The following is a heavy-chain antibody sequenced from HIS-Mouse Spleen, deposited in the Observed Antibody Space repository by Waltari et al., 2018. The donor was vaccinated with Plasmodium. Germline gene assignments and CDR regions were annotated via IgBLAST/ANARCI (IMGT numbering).Heavy chain of an antibody. D-gene: IGHD6-13*01. CDR1: GFTFSSYG. Sequence: QVQLVESGGGVVQPGRSLRLSCVASGFTFSSYGMHWVGQAPGKGLEWVAVISYDGSNKYYADSVKGRFTISRDNSKNTLYLQMNSLRAEDTAVYYCAKDRRSSSWYVDYWGQGTLVTVSS. CDR3: AKDRRSSSWYVDY. V-gene: IGHV3-30*18. J-gene: IGHJ4*02. CDR2: ISYDGSNK.